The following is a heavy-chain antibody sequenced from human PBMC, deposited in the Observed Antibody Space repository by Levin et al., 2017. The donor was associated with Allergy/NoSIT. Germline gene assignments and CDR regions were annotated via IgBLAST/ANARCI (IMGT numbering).Heavy chain of an antibody. D-gene: IGHD2-2*02. Sequence: GGSLRLSCAASGFTFSDYYMSWIRQAPGKGLEWVSYISSSSSYTNYADSVKGRFTISRDNAKNSLYLQMNSLRAEDTAVYYCARVKYQLLYVHSSSGYFDYWGQGTLVTVSS. V-gene: IGHV3-11*05. J-gene: IGHJ4*02. CDR1: GFTFSDYY. CDR3: ARVKYQLLYVHSSSGYFDY. CDR2: ISSSSSYT.